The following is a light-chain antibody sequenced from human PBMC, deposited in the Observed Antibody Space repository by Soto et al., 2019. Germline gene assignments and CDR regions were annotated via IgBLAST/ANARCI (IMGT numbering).Light chain of an antibody. V-gene: IGKV1-5*03. CDR1: QSISSW. CDR3: QQYNTYSSAT. J-gene: IGKJ1*01. Sequence: DIQMTQSPSTLSASVGDRVTITCRASQSISSWLAWYQHKPGKAPNLLIYKASSLESGGPSRFSGSGSGTEFPLTIYRLQPDDFATYYCQQYNTYSSATFGRGTKVEIK. CDR2: KAS.